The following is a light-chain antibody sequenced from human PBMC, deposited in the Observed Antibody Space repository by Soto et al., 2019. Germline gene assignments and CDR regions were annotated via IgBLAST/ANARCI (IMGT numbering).Light chain of an antibody. Sequence: QSALTQPASVSGSPGQSITISCTGTNSDVGGYNYVSWYQQHPGKAPKLMIYEVSNRPSGVSNRFSGSKSGNTASLTISGLQAEDEADYYCSSYTSSGTRVFGTGTKVTGL. J-gene: IGLJ1*01. CDR1: NSDVGGYNY. V-gene: IGLV2-14*01. CDR2: EVS. CDR3: SSYTSSGTRV.